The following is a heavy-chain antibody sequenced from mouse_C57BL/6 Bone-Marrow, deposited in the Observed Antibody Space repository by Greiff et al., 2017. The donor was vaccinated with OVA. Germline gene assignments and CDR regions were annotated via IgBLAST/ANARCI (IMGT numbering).Heavy chain of an antibody. CDR3: ARGAY. CDR2: IYPGDGDS. CDR1: GYAFRNYW. V-gene: IGHV1-80*01. J-gene: IGHJ3*01. Sequence: VPLVASWAVLVKPGASVKISCTASGYAFRNYWLNWVKQRPGTGLEWIGQIYPGDGDSNYNGKFKGKVTLTADKSSNTAYMQLSGLTSEDSAVYFCARGAYWGQGTLVTVSA.